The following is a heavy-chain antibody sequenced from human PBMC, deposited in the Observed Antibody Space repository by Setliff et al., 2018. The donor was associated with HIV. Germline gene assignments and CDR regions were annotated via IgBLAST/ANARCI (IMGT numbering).Heavy chain of an antibody. D-gene: IGHD5-18*01. J-gene: IGHJ4*02. CDR2: IYYSGNT. Sequence: TLSLTCAVSGASSSTRGYYWGWIRQPPGKGLEWIGSIYYSGNTYYNPSLKSRITISLDTSKNQFSLRMRSVTAADTAVYYCARVFVDTAVLRVLEYYFDSWGRGTLVTVSS. CDR3: ARVFVDTAVLRVLEYYFDS. V-gene: IGHV4-39*07. CDR1: GASSSTRGYY.